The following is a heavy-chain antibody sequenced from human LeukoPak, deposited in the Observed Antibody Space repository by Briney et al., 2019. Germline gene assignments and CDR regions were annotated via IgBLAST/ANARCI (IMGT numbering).Heavy chain of an antibody. J-gene: IGHJ4*02. CDR3: ASRSYSSGWYGGPFDY. CDR2: IYYSGST. V-gene: IGHV4-4*02. Sequence: SETLSLTCAVSGGSISSNNWWSWVRQPPGKGLEWIGYIYYSGSTNYNPSLKSRVTISVDTSKNQFSLKLSSVTAADTAVYYCASRSYSSGWYGGPFDYWGQGTLVTVSS. D-gene: IGHD6-19*01. CDR1: GGSISSNNW.